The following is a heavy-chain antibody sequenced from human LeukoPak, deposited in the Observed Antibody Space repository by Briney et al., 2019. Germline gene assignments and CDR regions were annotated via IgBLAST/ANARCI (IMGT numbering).Heavy chain of an antibody. J-gene: IGHJ4*02. CDR3: VKEGVEYSYSYGDY. CDR2: ISYDGGDK. Sequence: GGSLRLSCAASRFTFSSYSMNWVRQAPGKGLEWVALISYDGGDKYYAESMKGRITISRDNAENTLYLQMNNLRPDDTAFYFCVKEGVEYSYSYGDYWGQGTLVTVSS. D-gene: IGHD3-16*01. V-gene: IGHV3-30*18. CDR1: RFTFSSYS.